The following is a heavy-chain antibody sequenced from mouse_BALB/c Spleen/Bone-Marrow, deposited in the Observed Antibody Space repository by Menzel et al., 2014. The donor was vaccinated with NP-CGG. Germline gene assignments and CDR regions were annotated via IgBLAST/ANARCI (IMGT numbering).Heavy chain of an antibody. D-gene: IGHD2-3*01. CDR3: ARSDGYYARFAY. CDR1: GFSLSTSGMG. J-gene: IGHJ3*01. V-gene: IGHV8-12*01. Sequence: QVTLKVSGPGILQPSQPLSLPCSFSGFSLSTSGMGVSWIRQPSGKGLEWLAHIYWDDDKRYNPSLKSRLTISKDTSSNQVFLKITSVDTADTATYYCARSDGYYARFAYWGQGTLVTVSA. CDR2: IYWDDDK.